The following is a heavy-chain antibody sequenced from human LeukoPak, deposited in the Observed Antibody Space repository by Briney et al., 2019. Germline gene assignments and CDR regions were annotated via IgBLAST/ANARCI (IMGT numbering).Heavy chain of an antibody. V-gene: IGHV1-18*01. Sequence: GASVKVSCKASGYTFTSYGISWVRQAPGQGLGWMGWISAYNGNTNYAQKLQGRVTMTTDPSTSTAYMEVWSLRSDDTAVYYCAREGDCSGGSCYVGLWDYWGQGTLVTV. CDR2: ISAYNGNT. CDR1: GYTFTSYG. CDR3: AREGDCSGGSCYVGLWDY. D-gene: IGHD2-15*01. J-gene: IGHJ4*02.